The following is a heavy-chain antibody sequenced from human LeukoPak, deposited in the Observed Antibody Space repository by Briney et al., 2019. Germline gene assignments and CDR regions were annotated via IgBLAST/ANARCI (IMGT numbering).Heavy chain of an antibody. J-gene: IGHJ4*02. CDR2: IHPGDSST. Sequence: GESLKISCKGSGYRFTSHWIGWVRQMPGKGLEGMGIIHPGDSSTTYSPSFQGQVTFSADKSIGTAYLQWSSLTASDTAMYYCARQETLWHFDYWGQGTLVTVSS. V-gene: IGHV5-51*01. CDR1: GYRFTSHW. D-gene: IGHD4-23*01. CDR3: ARQETLWHFDY.